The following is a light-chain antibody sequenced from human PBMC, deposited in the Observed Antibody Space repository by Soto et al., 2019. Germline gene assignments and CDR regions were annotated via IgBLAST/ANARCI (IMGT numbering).Light chain of an antibody. CDR2: DAS. Sequence: EIVLTQSPATLSLSPGERATLSCRASQSVSSYFAWYQQKPGQAPGLLIYDASNRATGIPARFSGSGSGTDFTLTISSLEPEDFAIYYCQQRGNWPLTFGQGTKV. CDR3: QQRGNWPLT. J-gene: IGKJ1*01. CDR1: QSVSSY. V-gene: IGKV3-11*01.